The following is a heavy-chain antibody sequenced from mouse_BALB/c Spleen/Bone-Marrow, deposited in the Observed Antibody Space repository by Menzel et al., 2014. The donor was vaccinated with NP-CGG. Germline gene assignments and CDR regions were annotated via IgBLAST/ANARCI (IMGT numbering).Heavy chain of an antibody. V-gene: IGHV1-7*01. Sequence: QVQLQQSGAELAKPGASVKMSCKASGYTFTSYWMHWVKQRPGQGLEWIGYINPSTGYTEYNQKFKDKATLTADKSSGTAYMQLSSLTSEDSAVYYCARSAYWGQGTLVTVSA. CDR1: GYTFTSYW. CDR2: INPSTGYT. J-gene: IGHJ3*01. CDR3: ARSAY.